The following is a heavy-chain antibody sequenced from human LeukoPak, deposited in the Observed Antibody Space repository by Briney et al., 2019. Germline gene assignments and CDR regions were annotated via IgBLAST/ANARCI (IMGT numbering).Heavy chain of an antibody. CDR1: GFTFSSNG. V-gene: IGHV3-23*01. Sequence: PGGSLRLSCAASGFTFSSNGMSWVRQAPGKGLEWVSGISGSDGSTYYADSVKGRFTISRDTSKNTLYLQMNSLRAEDTAVYYFAKRILPRDDWGQGTLVTVSS. CDR2: ISGSDGST. J-gene: IGHJ4*02. D-gene: IGHD2/OR15-2a*01. CDR3: AKRILPRDD.